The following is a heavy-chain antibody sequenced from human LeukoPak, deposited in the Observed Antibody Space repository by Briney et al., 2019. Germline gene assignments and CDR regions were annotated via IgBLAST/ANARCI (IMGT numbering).Heavy chain of an antibody. CDR3: PRHFGT. J-gene: IGHJ4*02. CDR1: GGSISSSYYY. D-gene: IGHD3/OR15-3a*01. V-gene: IGHV4-39*01. CDR2: IYYSRST. Sequence: SETLSLTCTVSGGSISSSYYYWGWIRQPPGKGLVWIGSIYYSRSTYYNPSLKSRVTTSVDTTKNQFSLKLRTVTAADTAVYYCPRHFGTWGQGTLVTVSS.